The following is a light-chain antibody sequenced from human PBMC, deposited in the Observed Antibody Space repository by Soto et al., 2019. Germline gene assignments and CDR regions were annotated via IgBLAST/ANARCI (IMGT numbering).Light chain of an antibody. CDR3: QQYYTSPTWT. CDR2: WAS. Sequence: DIVMTQSPDSLAVSLGERATINCKSSQSVFYSSNNKNYIAWYQQKPGQPPKLLIYWASTRESGVPHRFSGSGSGTDFTLTISSLQAEDVAVYYCQQYYTSPTWTFGQGTRVEIK. CDR1: QSVFYSSNNKNY. V-gene: IGKV4-1*01. J-gene: IGKJ1*01.